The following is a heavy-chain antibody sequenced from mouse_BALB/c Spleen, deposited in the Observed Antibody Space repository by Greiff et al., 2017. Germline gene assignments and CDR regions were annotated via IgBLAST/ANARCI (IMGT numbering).Heavy chain of an antibody. CDR1: GFTFSDYY. Sequence: EVQVVESGGGLVKPGGSLKLSCAASGFTFSDYYMYWVRQTPEKRLEWVATISDGGGYTYYPDSVMGRFTISRDNAKNNLYLQMSSLKSEDTAMYYCDSGDYGSAGYWYFDVWGAGTTVTVSS. J-gene: IGHJ1*01. CDR3: DSGDYGSAGYWYFDV. D-gene: IGHD1-1*01. CDR2: ISDGGGYT. V-gene: IGHV5-4*02.